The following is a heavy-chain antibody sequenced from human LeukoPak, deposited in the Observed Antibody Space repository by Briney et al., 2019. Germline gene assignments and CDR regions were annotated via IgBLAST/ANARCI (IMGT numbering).Heavy chain of an antibody. V-gene: IGHV1-18*01. J-gene: IGHJ4*02. CDR1: GYTFTNYG. D-gene: IGHD6-19*01. Sequence: ASVKVSCKASGYTFTNYGISWVRQAPGQGLEWMGWISAYNGNTSYAQKLQGRVTMTTDTSTSTAYMELRSLRSDDTAVYYCARDRRIAVAGPVDYWGQGTLVTVSS. CDR3: ARDRRIAVAGPVDY. CDR2: ISAYNGNT.